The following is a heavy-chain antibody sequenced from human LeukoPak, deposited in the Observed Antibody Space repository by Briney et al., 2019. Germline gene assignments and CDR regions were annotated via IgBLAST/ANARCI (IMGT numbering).Heavy chain of an antibody. Sequence: PSETLSFTWGAAGGFLINSNAWAWVRQPPGKGLEWIGEVHLDGRTNYNPSLESGLTMSVDVSESQVSLKLTSVTAADAAVYYCAREGGFYRTLDYSGQGALVTVSS. CDR3: AREGGFYRTLDY. J-gene: IGHJ4*02. CDR1: GGFLINSNA. CDR2: VHLDGRT. V-gene: IGHV4-4*02. D-gene: IGHD3-3*01.